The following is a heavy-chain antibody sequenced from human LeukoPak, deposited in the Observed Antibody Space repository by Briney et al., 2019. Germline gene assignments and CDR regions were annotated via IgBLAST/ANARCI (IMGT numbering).Heavy chain of an antibody. V-gene: IGHV1-69*01. CDR2: IIPIFGTA. CDR1: GGTFSSYA. J-gene: IGHJ4*02. D-gene: IGHD3-9*01. Sequence: ASVRVSCKASGGTFSSYAISWVRQPPGQGLEWMGGIIPIFGTANYAQKFQGRVTITADESTSTAYMELSSLRSEDTAVYYCARGALLRYFDWFIDYWGQGTLVTVSS. CDR3: ARGALLRYFDWFIDY.